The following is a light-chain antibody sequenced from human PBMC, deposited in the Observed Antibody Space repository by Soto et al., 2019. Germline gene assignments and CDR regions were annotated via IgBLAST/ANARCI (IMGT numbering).Light chain of an antibody. CDR2: KAS. V-gene: IGKV1-5*03. CDR3: QQYNSWT. Sequence: DIQMTQSPSTLSASVGDRVTITCRASQSFNNWLAWYQQKPGKAPKLLIYKASNLESGVPSRFSGSGSGTEFTLTISGLQPDDFGTYYCQQYNSWTFGQGTKVEIK. J-gene: IGKJ1*01. CDR1: QSFNNW.